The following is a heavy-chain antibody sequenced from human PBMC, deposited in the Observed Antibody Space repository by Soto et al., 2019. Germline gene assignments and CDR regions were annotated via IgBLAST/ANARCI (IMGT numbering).Heavy chain of an antibody. J-gene: IGHJ4*02. V-gene: IGHV4-59*08. CDR2: IYYSGST. D-gene: IGHD3-10*01. CDR1: GGSISSYY. Sequence: SETLSLTCTVSGGSISSYYWSWIRQPPGKGLEWIGYIYYSGSTNYNPSLKSRVTISVDTSKNQFSLKLSSVTAADTAVYYCVAVTMVRGVIIIHYWGQGTLVTVSS. CDR3: VAVTMVRGVIIIHY.